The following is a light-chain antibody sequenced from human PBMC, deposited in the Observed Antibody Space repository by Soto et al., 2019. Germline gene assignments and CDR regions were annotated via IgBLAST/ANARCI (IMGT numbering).Light chain of an antibody. Sequence: QSVLTQPASVSGSPGQSITISCTGTSSDVCGYNYVSWYQQHPGKAPKLMIYDVSNRPSGVSNRFSGSKSGNTASLTISGLRAEDEADYYCSSYTSSSTYVFGTGTKVTVL. V-gene: IGLV2-14*01. J-gene: IGLJ1*01. CDR1: SSDVCGYNY. CDR3: SSYTSSSTYV. CDR2: DVS.